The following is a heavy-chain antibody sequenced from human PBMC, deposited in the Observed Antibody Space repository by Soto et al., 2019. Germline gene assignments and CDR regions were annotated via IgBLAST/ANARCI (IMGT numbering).Heavy chain of an antibody. V-gene: IGHV1-8*01. D-gene: IGHD2-2*01. CDR1: GYTFTSYD. CDR3: AGANQGNYYYYKDV. Sequence: ASVKVSCKASGYTFTSYDINWVRQATGQGLEWMGWMNPNSGNTGYAQKFQGRVTMTRNTSISTAYMELSSLRSEDTAVYYCAGANQGNYYYYKDVWGKGTTVTVSS. CDR2: MNPNSGNT. J-gene: IGHJ6*03.